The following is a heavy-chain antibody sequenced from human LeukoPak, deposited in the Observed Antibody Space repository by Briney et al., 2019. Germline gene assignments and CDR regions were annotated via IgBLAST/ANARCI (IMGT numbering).Heavy chain of an antibody. CDR2: ISGSGNVI. J-gene: IGHJ6*03. Sequence: PGGSLRLSCAASGFTFSSYEMNWVRQAPGKGPEWVSYISGSGNVIYYADSVKGRYTISSDNDKNSLYLQMSGLSADDTAVYYWARDWDTDYSYVHYRDLWRKGTALTVPS. CDR3: ARDWDTDYSYVHYRDL. V-gene: IGHV3-48*03. CDR1: GFTFSSYE. D-gene: IGHD5-18*01.